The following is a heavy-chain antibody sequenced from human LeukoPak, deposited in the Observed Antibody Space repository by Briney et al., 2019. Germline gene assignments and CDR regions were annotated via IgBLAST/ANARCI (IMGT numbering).Heavy chain of an antibody. CDR1: GYTFTTYY. V-gene: IGHV1-2*02. Sequence: ASVKVSCKASGYTFTTYYVHWVRQAPGQGLEWMGWINPKIGGTNYAQRFQGRVSMTSDTSISTAYMEPRRVRSDDTAVYYCARDSSRRPQNYDISTSFSTDYWGQGTLVTVSS. D-gene: IGHD3-9*01. J-gene: IGHJ4*02. CDR3: ARDSSRRPQNYDISTSFSTDY. CDR2: INPKIGGT.